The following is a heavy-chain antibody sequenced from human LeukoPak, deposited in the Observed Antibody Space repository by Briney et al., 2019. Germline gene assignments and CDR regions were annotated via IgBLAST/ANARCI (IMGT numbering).Heavy chain of an antibody. D-gene: IGHD3/OR15-3a*01. V-gene: IGHV4-39*01. J-gene: IGHJ4*02. Sequence: PSETLRLTCTVSGGSISSNSYYWGWIRQPPGKGLEWIGSIYYSGSPYYNPSLKSRVTISLDTSKNQFSLKVISVTAADTAVYYCARWRTARTGFDYWGQGTLVSVSS. CDR3: ARWRTARTGFDY. CDR1: GGSISSNSYY. CDR2: IYYSGSP.